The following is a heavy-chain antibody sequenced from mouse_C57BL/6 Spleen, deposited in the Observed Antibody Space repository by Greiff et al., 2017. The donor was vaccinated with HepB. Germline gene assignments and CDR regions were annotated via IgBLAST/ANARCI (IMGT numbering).Heavy chain of an antibody. D-gene: IGHD2-2*01. Sequence: QVQLQQSGPGLVQPSQSLSITCTVSGFSLTSYGVHWVRQSPGKGLEWLGVIWSGGSTDYNAAFISRLSISKDNSKSQVFFKMNSLQADDTAIYYCARPLRYGYDYAMDYWGQGTSVTVSS. J-gene: IGHJ4*01. CDR3: ARPLRYGYDYAMDY. CDR1: GFSLTSYG. CDR2: IWSGGST. V-gene: IGHV2-2*01.